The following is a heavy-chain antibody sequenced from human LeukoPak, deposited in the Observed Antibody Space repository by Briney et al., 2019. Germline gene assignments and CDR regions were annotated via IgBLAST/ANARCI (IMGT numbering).Heavy chain of an antibody. CDR2: IYYSGTT. J-gene: IGHJ4*02. CDR1: GGSISSSSYY. V-gene: IGHV4-39*01. Sequence: PSETLSLTCTVSGGSISSSSYYWGWIRQPPGKGLEWIGTIYYSGTTYYNPSLKSRDTISVDTSKNQFSLKLSSVTAADTAVYYCASRYDYSNYIDYWGQGTLVTVSS. D-gene: IGHD4-11*01. CDR3: ASRYDYSNYIDY.